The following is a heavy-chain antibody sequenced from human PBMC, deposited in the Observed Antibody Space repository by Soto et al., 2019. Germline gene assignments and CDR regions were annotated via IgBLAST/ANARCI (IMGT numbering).Heavy chain of an antibody. J-gene: IGHJ4*02. V-gene: IGHV3-30-3*01. Sequence: GGSLRLSCAGSGFIFSNSAFHWVRQAPGKGLERVALISYDGNNKYYADSVKGRFTISRDNSKNTLYLQMHSLRADDTAVYYCAREVASYDRSGFFDYWGQGALVTVSS. D-gene: IGHD3-22*01. CDR1: GFIFSNSA. CDR2: ISYDGNNK. CDR3: AREVASYDRSGFFDY.